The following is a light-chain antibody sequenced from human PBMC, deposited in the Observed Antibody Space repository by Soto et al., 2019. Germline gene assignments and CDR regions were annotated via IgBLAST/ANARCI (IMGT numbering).Light chain of an antibody. CDR2: YAS. Sequence: EIVLTQSPGTLSLSPGERATLSCRASQNVNSNHIAWYQQKPGQAPRLLISYASTGATVNPARFTVSGYGTDFTLTINSLRSEDVAVYYCQQFHRWPVTFGGGAKVEI. J-gene: IGKJ4*01. CDR1: QNVNSN. CDR3: QQFHRWPVT. V-gene: IGKV3-15*01.